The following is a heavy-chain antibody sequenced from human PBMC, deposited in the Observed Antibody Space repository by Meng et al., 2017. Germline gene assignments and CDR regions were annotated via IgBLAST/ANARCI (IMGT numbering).Heavy chain of an antibody. CDR2: INPSGGST. V-gene: IGHV1-46*01. CDR1: GYTFTSYY. Sequence: SVKVSCKASGYTFTSYYMHWVRQAPGQGLEWMGIINPSGGSTSYAQKFQGRVTMTRDTSTSTVYMELSSLRSEDTAVYYCARGAAGYWYDSSGYWYHGYWGQGTLVTVSS. CDR3: ARGAAGYWYDSSGYWYHGY. J-gene: IGHJ4*02. D-gene: IGHD3-22*01.